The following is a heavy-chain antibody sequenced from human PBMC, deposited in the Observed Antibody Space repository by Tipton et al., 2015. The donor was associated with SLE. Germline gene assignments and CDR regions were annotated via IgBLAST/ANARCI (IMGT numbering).Heavy chain of an antibody. CDR2: INTNTGNP. J-gene: IGHJ3*02. CDR1: GYTFTSYA. CDR3: SRRAVAGPGGAFDI. D-gene: IGHD6-19*01. Sequence: QSGPEVKKPGASVKVSCKASGYTFTSYAMNWVRQAPGQGLEWMGWINTNTGNPTYAQGFTGRFVFSLDTSVSTAYLQISSLKAEDSAVFYCSRRAVAGPGGAFDIWGQGTMVTVSS. V-gene: IGHV7-4-1*02.